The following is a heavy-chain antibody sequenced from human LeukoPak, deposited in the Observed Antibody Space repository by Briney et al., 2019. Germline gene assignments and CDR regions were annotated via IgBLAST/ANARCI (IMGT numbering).Heavy chain of an antibody. Sequence: GGALRLSCAASGFTFSSYSMNWVRQAPGKGLEWVSYISSSSSTIYYADSVKGRFTISRDNSKNTLYLQMNSLRAEDTAVYYCARIVVVITKWGAFDIWGQGTMVTVSS. J-gene: IGHJ3*02. V-gene: IGHV3-48*01. CDR3: ARIVVVITKWGAFDI. CDR1: GFTFSSYS. CDR2: ISSSSSTI. D-gene: IGHD3-22*01.